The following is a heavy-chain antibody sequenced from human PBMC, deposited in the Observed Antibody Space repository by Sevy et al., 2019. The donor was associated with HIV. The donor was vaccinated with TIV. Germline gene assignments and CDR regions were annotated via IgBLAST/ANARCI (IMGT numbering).Heavy chain of an antibody. CDR3: ARGVTMIQGVGNAFDV. J-gene: IGHJ3*01. CDR2: ISSNGRYT. Sequence: GGSLTLSCGTSGFTFSDYYMTWIRQAPGKGLEWIAYISSNGRYTNYADSVKGRFTISRDNSLYLQMNSLRAEDTAVYYCARGVTMIQGVGNAFDVWGQGTKVTVSS. V-gene: IGHV3-11*06. CDR1: GFTFSDYY. D-gene: IGHD3-10*01.